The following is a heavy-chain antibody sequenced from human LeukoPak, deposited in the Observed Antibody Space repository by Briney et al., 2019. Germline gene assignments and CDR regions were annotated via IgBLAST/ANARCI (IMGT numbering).Heavy chain of an antibody. D-gene: IGHD2-15*01. CDR2: INNDGSTT. V-gene: IGHV3-74*01. Sequence: PGGSLRLSCAASGFTFINYWMHWVRQAPREGLVWVSHINNDGSTTTYADSVKGRFTIPSDNAKNTLYLDVNRLRAEDTAVYYCARGGFCSGADCRGSFDYWGQGSLVTVSS. J-gene: IGHJ4*02. CDR3: ARGGFCSGADCRGSFDY. CDR1: GFTFINYW.